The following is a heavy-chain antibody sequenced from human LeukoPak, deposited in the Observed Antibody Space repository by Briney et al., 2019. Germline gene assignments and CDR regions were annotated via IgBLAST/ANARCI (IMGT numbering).Heavy chain of an antibody. V-gene: IGHV3-43*02. D-gene: IGHD1-26*01. CDR2: ISGDGGST. Sequence: AGGSLRLSCAASGFTFDDYAMHWVRQAPGKGLEWVSLISGDGGSTYYADSVKGRFTISRDNSKNSLYLQMNSLRTEDTALYYCAKTQLGDSGSYYDFGYWGQGTLVTVSS. CDR3: AKTQLGDSGSYYDFGY. J-gene: IGHJ4*02. CDR1: GFTFDDYA.